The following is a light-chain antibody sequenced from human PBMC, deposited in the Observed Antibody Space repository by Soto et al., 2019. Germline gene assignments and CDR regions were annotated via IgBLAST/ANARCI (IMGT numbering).Light chain of an antibody. Sequence: EIVLTQSPGTLSLSSGERATLSCRASQSVRSNYLAWYQQKPGQAPRLLIYGASSRATGIPDRFGGSGSGTDFTLTISRLEPEDFAVYYCQQYNNWPFTFGPGTKVDIK. CDR3: QQYNNWPFT. CDR1: QSVRSNY. V-gene: IGKV3-20*01. CDR2: GAS. J-gene: IGKJ3*01.